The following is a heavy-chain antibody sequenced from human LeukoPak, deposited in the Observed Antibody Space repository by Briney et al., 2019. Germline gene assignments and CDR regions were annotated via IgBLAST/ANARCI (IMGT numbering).Heavy chain of an antibody. Sequence: GSLRLSCGASGFTFISYSMSWFRQAPGEGLLGFSGSICSSGSTYYAASVKGRVTISRDTSKNPLSLKLNYLTAADTAVYYCAKDAPDETYCGGDGPRAFAIWGQGTMVTVSS. CDR2: SICSSGST. CDR3: AKDAPDETYCGGDGPRAFAI. J-gene: IGHJ3*02. V-gene: IGHV3-23*01. D-gene: IGHD2-21*02. CDR1: GFTFISYS.